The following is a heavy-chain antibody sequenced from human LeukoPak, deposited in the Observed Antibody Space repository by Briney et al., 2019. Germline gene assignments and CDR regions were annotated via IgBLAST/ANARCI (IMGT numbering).Heavy chain of an antibody. CDR2: IYSGGST. CDR1: GFTVSSNY. D-gene: IGHD6-13*01. V-gene: IGHV3-66*01. J-gene: IGHJ4*02. Sequence: GGSLRLSCAASGFTVSSNYMSWVRQAPGKGLEWVSVIYSGGSTYYADSVKGRFTISRDNSKNTLYLQMNSLRAEDTAVYYCARGLSSSWPLINFDYWGQGTLVTVSS. CDR3: ARGLSSSWPLINFDY.